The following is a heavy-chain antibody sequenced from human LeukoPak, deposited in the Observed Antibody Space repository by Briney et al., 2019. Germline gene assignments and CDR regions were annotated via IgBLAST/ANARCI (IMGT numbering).Heavy chain of an antibody. CDR2: IGGRGDT. D-gene: IGHD3-22*01. Sequence: PGGSLRLSCAASGFTFSTYAMTWVRQAPGKGLEWVSTIGGRGDTNYADSVKGRFTISRDNSKNTVYLQMNSLRVEDTAVYYCAKEGDYFDMEYWGQGTLVTVSS. J-gene: IGHJ4*02. CDR3: AKEGDYFDMEY. CDR1: GFTFSTYA. V-gene: IGHV3-23*01.